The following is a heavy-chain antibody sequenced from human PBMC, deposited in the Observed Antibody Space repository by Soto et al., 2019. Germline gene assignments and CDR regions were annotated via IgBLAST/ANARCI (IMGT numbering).Heavy chain of an antibody. CDR2: IIPIFGTA. V-gene: IGHV1-69*13. CDR3: ARDRTLLGYSSSEGFDP. J-gene: IGHJ5*02. CDR1: GGTFSSYA. Sequence: SVKVSCKXSGGTFSSYAISWVRQAPGQGLEWMGGIIPIFGTANYAQKFQGRVTITADESTSTAYMELSSLRSEDTAVYYCARDRTLLGYSSSEGFDPWGQGTLVTVSS. D-gene: IGHD6-6*01.